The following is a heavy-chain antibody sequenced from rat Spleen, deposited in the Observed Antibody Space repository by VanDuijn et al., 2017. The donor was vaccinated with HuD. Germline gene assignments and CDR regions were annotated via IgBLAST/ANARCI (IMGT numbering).Heavy chain of an antibody. CDR2: ISSNGGSP. CDR3: AGQYYGYTD. V-gene: IGHV5-25*01. D-gene: IGHD1-6*01. J-gene: IGHJ3*01. Sequence: EVQLVESGGGLVQPGGSLKLSCAASGFIFNSYYMHWVRQAPTKGLEWVASISSNGGSPYYRDSVKGRFTISRDNAKSTLYLQMDSLRSEDTASYFCAGQYYGYTDWGQGTLVTVSS. CDR1: GFIFNSYY.